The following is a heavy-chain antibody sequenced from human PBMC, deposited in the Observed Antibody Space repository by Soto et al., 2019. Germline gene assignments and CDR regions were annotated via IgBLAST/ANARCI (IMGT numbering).Heavy chain of an antibody. J-gene: IGHJ4*02. D-gene: IGHD1-26*01. CDR1: GGSISSSSFH. CDR3: ARPSGSYLFYFDY. CDR2: IYYSGGT. Sequence: SETLSLTCTVSGGSISSSSFHWGWIRQPPGKGLEWIGSIYYSGGTYYNPSLKSRVTMSVDTSKNHFSLKLSSVTAADTAVYYCARPSGSYLFYFDYWGQGTLVTVSS. V-gene: IGHV4-39*01.